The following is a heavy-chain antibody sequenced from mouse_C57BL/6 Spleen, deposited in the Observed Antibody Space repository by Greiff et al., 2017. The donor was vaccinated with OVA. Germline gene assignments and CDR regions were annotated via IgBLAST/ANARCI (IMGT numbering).Heavy chain of an antibody. Sequence: VQLKESGPELVKPGASVKISCKASGYSFTGYYMNWVKQSPEKSLEWIGEINPSTGGTTYNQKFKAKATLTVDKSSSTAYMQLKSLTSEDSAVYYCAILTGPFAYWGQGTLVTVSA. D-gene: IGHD4-1*01. CDR3: AILTGPFAY. J-gene: IGHJ3*01. CDR2: INPSTGGT. CDR1: GYSFTGYY. V-gene: IGHV1-42*01.